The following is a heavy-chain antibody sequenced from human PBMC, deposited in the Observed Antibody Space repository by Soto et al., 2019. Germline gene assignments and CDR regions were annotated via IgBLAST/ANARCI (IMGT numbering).Heavy chain of an antibody. Sequence: EVQLVESGGGVVQPGGSLRLSCAASGFPFSDYWMHWVRQVPGKGLVWVARISSDGTQTIYADSVKGRFTISRDNAKNTLSLRMNSPRVEDTAVYFCVRDLIPSSSSYVGYWGQGTHVSFAS. V-gene: IGHV3-74*01. CDR2: ISSDGTQT. CDR1: GFPFSDYW. D-gene: IGHD2-2*01. J-gene: IGHJ4*02. CDR3: VRDLIPSSSSYVGY.